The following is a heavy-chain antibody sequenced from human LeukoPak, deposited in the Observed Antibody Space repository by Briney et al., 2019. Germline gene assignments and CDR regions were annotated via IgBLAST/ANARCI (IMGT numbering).Heavy chain of an antibody. CDR3: ARLAAVPG. D-gene: IGHD6-19*01. J-gene: IGHJ1*01. CDR2: IHPNSGGT. Sequence: ASVKVSCKASGYTFTDYYLHWLRPAPGQGREWMGCIHPNSGGTNYAQKLQGRVAMTRDTSISTAYMELSSLRSDDTAVYYCARLAAVPGWGQGTLVTVSS. CDR1: GYTFTDYY. V-gene: IGHV1-2*02.